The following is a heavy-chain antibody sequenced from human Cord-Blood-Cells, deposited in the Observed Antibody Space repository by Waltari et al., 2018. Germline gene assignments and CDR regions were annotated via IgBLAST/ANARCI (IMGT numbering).Heavy chain of an antibody. J-gene: IGHJ4*02. Sequence: EVQLVESGGGLVQPGGSLRLSCAASGFTFSSYWMHWVRQAPGKGLVLVSRINSDGSSTSYADSVKGRFTISRDNAKNTLDLQMNSLRAEDTAVYYCAREGTSGSYYGYFDYWGQGTLVTVSS. D-gene: IGHD1-26*01. V-gene: IGHV3-74*01. CDR2: INSDGSST. CDR3: AREGTSGSYYGYFDY. CDR1: GFTFSSYW.